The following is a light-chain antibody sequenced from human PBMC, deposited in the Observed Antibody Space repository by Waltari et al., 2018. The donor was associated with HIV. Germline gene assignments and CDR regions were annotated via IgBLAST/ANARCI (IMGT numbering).Light chain of an antibody. J-gene: IGLJ3*02. CDR3: QAWDSNTWV. V-gene: IGLV3-1*01. CDR1: KLGDKY. Sequence: SYELTQPPSVSVSPGQTASITCSGDKLGDKYACWYHQKPGQSPVWVIYQDSKRPSGIPERFSGSNSGNTATLTISGTQAMDEADYYCQAWDSNTWVFGGGTKLTVL. CDR2: QDS.